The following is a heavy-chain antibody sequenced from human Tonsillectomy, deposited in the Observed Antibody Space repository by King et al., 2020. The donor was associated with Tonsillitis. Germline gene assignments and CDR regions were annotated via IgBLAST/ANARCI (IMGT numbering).Heavy chain of an antibody. Sequence: VQLVQSGGGLVQPGGSLRLSCAASGFTFSSYWMHWVRQAPGKGLVWVSGINSDGSATTYADSVKGRFTLSRDNAKNTLYLQMNSLTAEDTAVYYCASETRGAFDIWGQGTMVTVSS. CDR2: INSDGSAT. CDR3: ASETRGAFDI. D-gene: IGHD1-14*01. V-gene: IGHV3-74*01. J-gene: IGHJ3*02. CDR1: GFTFSSYW.